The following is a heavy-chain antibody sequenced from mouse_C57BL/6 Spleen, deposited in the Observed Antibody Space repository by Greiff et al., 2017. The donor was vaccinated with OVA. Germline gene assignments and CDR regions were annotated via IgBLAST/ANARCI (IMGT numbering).Heavy chain of an antibody. CDR3: VSPYDGYSAWFAY. Sequence: EVQVVESGGGLVQPKGSLKLSCAASGFSFNTYAMNWVRQAPGKGLEWVARIRSKSNNYATYYADSVKDRFTISRDDSESMLYLQMNNLKTEDTAMYYCVSPYDGYSAWFAYWGQGTLVTVSA. V-gene: IGHV10-1*01. D-gene: IGHD2-3*01. CDR1: GFSFNTYA. CDR2: IRSKSNNYAT. J-gene: IGHJ3*01.